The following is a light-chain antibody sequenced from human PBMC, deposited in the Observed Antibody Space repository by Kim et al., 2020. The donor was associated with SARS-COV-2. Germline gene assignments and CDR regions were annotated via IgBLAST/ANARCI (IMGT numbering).Light chain of an antibody. J-gene: IGLJ3*02. CDR3: QAWDSNTVV. CDR2: EDH. CDR1: KLGDKN. V-gene: IGLV3-1*01. Sequence: SYELTQPPSVSVSPGQTASITCSGDKLGDKNVCWYQQKPGQSPVLVIYEDHKRPSGIPERSSGSNSGNTATLTISGTQAMDEADYYCQAWDSNTVVFGG.